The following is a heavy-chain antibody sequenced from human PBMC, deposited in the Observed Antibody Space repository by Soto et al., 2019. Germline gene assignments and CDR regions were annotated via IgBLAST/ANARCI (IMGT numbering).Heavy chain of an antibody. D-gene: IGHD2-2*01. Sequence: SETLSLTCAVYGGSFSGYYWSWIRQPPGKGLEWIGEINHSGSTNYNPSLKSRVTISVDTSKNQFSLKLSSVTAADTAVYYCARAKGYCSSTSCWGWFDPWGQGTLVTVSS. CDR2: INHSGST. CDR1: GGSFSGYY. V-gene: IGHV4-34*01. J-gene: IGHJ5*02. CDR3: ARAKGYCSSTSCWGWFDP.